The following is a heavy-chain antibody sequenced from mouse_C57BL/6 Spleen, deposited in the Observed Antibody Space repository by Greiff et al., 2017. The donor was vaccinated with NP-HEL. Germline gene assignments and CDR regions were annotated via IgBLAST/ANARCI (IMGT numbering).Heavy chain of an antibody. CDR2: INPNYGTT. Sequence: VQLQQSGPELVKPGASVKISCKASGYSFTDYNMNWVKQSNGKSLEWIGVINPNYGTTSYNRKFKGKATLTVDQSSSTAYMQLNSLTSEDSAVYYCAIYYDYDSYAMDYWGQGTSVTVSS. J-gene: IGHJ4*01. CDR1: GYSFTDYN. CDR3: AIYYDYDSYAMDY. D-gene: IGHD2-4*01. V-gene: IGHV1-39*01.